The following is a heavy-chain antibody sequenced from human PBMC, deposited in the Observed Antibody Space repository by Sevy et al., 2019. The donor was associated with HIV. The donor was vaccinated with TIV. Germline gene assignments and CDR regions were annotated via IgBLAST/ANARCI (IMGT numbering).Heavy chain of an antibody. CDR2: IRHGGYT. CDR3: VGPKLTYTNGWHYFDY. CDR1: GASISNTAYY. J-gene: IGHJ4*02. Sequence: SETLSLTCIVSGASISNTAYYWGWIRQSPGKGLEWIASIRHGGYTFYNPSLKSRVTISADTSKNQFSLKLTSVSAADTSIYYWVGPKLTYTNGWHYFDYWGQGTVVTVSS. D-gene: IGHD2-8*01. V-gene: IGHV4-39*01.